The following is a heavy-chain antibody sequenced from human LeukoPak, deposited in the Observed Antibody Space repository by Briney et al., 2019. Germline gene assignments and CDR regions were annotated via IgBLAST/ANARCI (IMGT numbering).Heavy chain of an antibody. Sequence: SETLSLTCAVYGGSFSGYYWSWIRQPPGKGLEWIGEINHSGSTNYNPSLKSRVTISVDTSKNQFSLKLSSVTAADTAVYYCARDRGGSGWSHAFDPWGQGTLVTVSS. J-gene: IGHJ5*02. CDR2: INHSGST. CDR1: GGSFSGYY. CDR3: ARDRGGSGWSHAFDP. V-gene: IGHV4-34*01. D-gene: IGHD6-19*01.